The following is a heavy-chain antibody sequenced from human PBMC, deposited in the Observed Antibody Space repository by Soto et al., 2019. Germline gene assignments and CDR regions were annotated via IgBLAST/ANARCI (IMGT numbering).Heavy chain of an antibody. CDR1: GFTFSSYA. Sequence: EVQLLESGGGLVQPGGSLRLSCAASGFTFSSYAMSWVRQAPGKGLEWVSAISGSGGSTYYADSVKGRFTISRDNSKNTLYLQMNSLRAEDTAVYYCAKAPNYGGHNYYYYGMDVWGQGTTVTVSS. D-gene: IGHD4-17*01. CDR3: AKAPNYGGHNYYYYGMDV. CDR2: ISGSGGST. V-gene: IGHV3-23*01. J-gene: IGHJ6*02.